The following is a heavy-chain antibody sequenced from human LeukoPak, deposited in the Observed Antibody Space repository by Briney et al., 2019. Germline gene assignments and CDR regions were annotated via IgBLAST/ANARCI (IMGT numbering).Heavy chain of an antibody. Sequence: GASVKDSCKASGYTFTGYYIHWVRQAPGQGLEWMGRINPNSGGTNYAQKFQGRVTMTRDTSISTAYMELSRLRSDDTAVYYCARARTYYYDREGIDYWGQGTLVTVSS. J-gene: IGHJ4*02. CDR2: INPNSGGT. CDR1: GYTFTGYY. V-gene: IGHV1-2*06. CDR3: ARARTYYYDREGIDY. D-gene: IGHD3-22*01.